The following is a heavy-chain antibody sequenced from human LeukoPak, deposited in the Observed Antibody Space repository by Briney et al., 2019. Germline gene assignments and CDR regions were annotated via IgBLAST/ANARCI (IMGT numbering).Heavy chain of an antibody. CDR1: GYTFTSYG. CDR2: ISAYNGNT. V-gene: IGHV1-18*04. Sequence: ASVKVSCKASGYTFTSYGISWVRQTPGQGLEWMGWISAYNGNTNYAQKLQGRVTMTTDTSTSTAYMELRSLRSDDTAVYYCARDRGGLPIVVVPAATFDPWGLGTLVTVSS. CDR3: ARDRGGLPIVVVPAATFDP. J-gene: IGHJ5*02. D-gene: IGHD2-2*01.